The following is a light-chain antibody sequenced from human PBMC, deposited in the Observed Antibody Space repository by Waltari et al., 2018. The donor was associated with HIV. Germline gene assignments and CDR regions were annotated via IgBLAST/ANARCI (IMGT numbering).Light chain of an antibody. J-gene: IGLJ3*02. Sequence: SYELTQPPSVSVSSGQTARITCSGDASPKQYAYWYQQQPGQAPGLVIYKDSERPSGIPERFSGSSSGTTVTLTISGVQAEDEADYYCQSADSSRTYRVFGGGTKLTVL. V-gene: IGLV3-25*03. CDR2: KDS. CDR1: ASPKQY. CDR3: QSADSSRTYRV.